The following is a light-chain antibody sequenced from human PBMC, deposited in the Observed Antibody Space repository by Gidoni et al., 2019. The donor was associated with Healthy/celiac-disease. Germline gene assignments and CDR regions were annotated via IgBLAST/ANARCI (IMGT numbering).Light chain of an antibody. CDR1: QSVSSSY. Sequence: ELVLTQSPGTLSLSTVERATLSCRASQSVSSSYLAWYQQKPGQAPRLLSYCASSRATGIPDRFSGSGSGTDFTLTISRLEPEDFAVYYCQQYGSSLYTFGQGTKLEIK. V-gene: IGKV3-20*01. CDR2: CAS. CDR3: QQYGSSLYT. J-gene: IGKJ2*01.